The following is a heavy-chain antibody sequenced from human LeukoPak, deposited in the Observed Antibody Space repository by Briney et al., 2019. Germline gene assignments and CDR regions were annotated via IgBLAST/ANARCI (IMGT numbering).Heavy chain of an antibody. CDR2: IYTSGST. V-gene: IGHV4-61*02. D-gene: IGHD6-19*01. CDR1: GGSISSGSYY. CDR3: ARDLSDIAVASILDY. Sequence: SETLSLTCTVSGGSISSGSYYWSWIRQPAGKGLEWIGRIYTSGSTNYNPSLKSRVTISVDTSKNQFSLKLSSVTAADTAVYYCARDLSDIAVASILDYWGQGTLVTVSS. J-gene: IGHJ4*02.